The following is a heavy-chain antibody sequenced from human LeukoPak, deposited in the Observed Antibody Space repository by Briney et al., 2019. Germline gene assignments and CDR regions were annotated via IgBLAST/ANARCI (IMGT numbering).Heavy chain of an antibody. Sequence: ASVKVSCKASGYTFTSYGISWVRQAPGQGLEWMGWISAYNGNTNYAQKLQGRVTMTTDTSTGTAYMELRSLRSDDTAVYYCARGYCSSTSCLISWFDPWGQGTLVTVSS. V-gene: IGHV1-18*01. D-gene: IGHD2-2*01. J-gene: IGHJ5*02. CDR2: ISAYNGNT. CDR3: ARGYCSSTSCLISWFDP. CDR1: GYTFTSYG.